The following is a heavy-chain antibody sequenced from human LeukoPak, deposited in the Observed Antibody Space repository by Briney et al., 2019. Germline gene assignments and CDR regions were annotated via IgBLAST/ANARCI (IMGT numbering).Heavy chain of an antibody. CDR3: AARSRRITPIGGAFDI. D-gene: IGHD3-22*01. CDR2: INHSGST. V-gene: IGHV4-34*01. Sequence: PSETLSLTCAVYGGSFSGYYWSWIRQPPGKGLEWIGEINHSGSTNNNPSLKSRVTISVDTSKNQFSLKLSAVTAADAAVYYCAARSRRITPIGGAFDIWGQGTMVTVSS. J-gene: IGHJ3*02. CDR1: GGSFSGYY.